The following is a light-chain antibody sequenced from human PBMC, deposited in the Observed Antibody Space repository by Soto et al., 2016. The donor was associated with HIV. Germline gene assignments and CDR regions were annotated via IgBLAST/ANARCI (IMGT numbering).Light chain of an antibody. CDR3: QQSYSTPMYT. J-gene: IGKJ2*01. V-gene: IGKV1-39*01. CDR2: GAS. CDR1: QSISSY. Sequence: DIQMTQSPSSLSASVGDRVTIACRASQSISSYLNWYQQKPGKAPKLLIYGASGLQSGVPSRFSGSGSGTDFTLTISSLQPEDFATYYCQQSYSTPMYTFGQGTRLEIK.